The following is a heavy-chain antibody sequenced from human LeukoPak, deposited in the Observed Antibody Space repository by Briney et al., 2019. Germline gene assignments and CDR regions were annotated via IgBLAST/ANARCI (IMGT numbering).Heavy chain of an antibody. Sequence: GGSLKLSCAASGFTFSGSAMHWVRQASGKGLEWVGRIRSKANTYATAYAASVKGRFSISRDGSKNTAYLQLNSLKTEDTAVYYCSAAVGTDFYDYGMDVRGQGTTVTVSS. V-gene: IGHV3-73*01. CDR2: IRSKANTYAT. D-gene: IGHD6-13*01. J-gene: IGHJ6*02. CDR3: SAAVGTDFYDYGMDV. CDR1: GFTFSGSA.